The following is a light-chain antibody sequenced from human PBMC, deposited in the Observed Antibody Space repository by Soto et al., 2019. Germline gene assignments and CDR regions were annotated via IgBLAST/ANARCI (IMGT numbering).Light chain of an antibody. V-gene: IGLV8-61*01. CDR2: STN. CDR3: LLYMGNGIYL. CDR1: AAPLSTTYY. J-gene: IGLJ1*01. Sequence: QTVVTQEPAVSVSLGGTVTLTCGLRAAPLSTTYYPAWCQQAPGQPPRTLIYSTNTRSSGVPDRFSGSIRGNKAALTIAGAQADDEAYYYCLLYMGNGIYLFGPGTKVTVL.